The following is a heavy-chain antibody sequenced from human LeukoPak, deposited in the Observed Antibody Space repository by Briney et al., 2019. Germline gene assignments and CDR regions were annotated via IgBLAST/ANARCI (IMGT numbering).Heavy chain of an antibody. J-gene: IGHJ6*02. V-gene: IGHV1-69*13. CDR3: ARDRTVTTLPTWMRYYYGMDV. D-gene: IGHD4-17*01. CDR1: GGTFSSYA. Sequence: SVKVSCKASGGTFSSYAISWVRQAPGQGLEWMGGIIPIFGTANYAQKFQGRVTITADESTSTAYMELSSPRSEDTAVYYCARDRTVTTLPTWMRYYYGMDVWGQGTTVTVSS. CDR2: IIPIFGTA.